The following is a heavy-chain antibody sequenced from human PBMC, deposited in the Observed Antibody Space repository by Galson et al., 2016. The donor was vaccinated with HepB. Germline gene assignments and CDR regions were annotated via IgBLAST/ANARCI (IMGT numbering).Heavy chain of an antibody. CDR1: GFTFSSYS. Sequence: LRLSCAVSGFTFSSYSMNWVRQAPGKGLEWLSYITSTSDTIYYADSVRGRFTISRDNAKNSLYLQMNNLRDEDTAVYYCGRPTTHNWFDPWGQGTLVTVSS. D-gene: IGHD5-12*01. CDR2: ITSTSDTI. J-gene: IGHJ5*02. CDR3: GRPTTHNWFDP. V-gene: IGHV3-48*02.